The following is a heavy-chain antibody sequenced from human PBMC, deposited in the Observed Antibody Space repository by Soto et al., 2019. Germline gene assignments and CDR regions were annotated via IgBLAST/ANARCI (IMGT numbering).Heavy chain of an antibody. Sequence: QVQLVESGGGVVQPGRSLRLSCVASGFTFSSCAMHWVRQVPGKGLEWLAVVTHDGTLYPYADSVKGRFSISRDNSRKTLFLQMIGLRPEDTAVYYCVKDRSDTWSFDYWGQGTPVTVSS. CDR3: VKDRSDTWSFDY. CDR2: VTHDGTLY. J-gene: IGHJ4*02. V-gene: IGHV3-30*18. CDR1: GFTFSSCA. D-gene: IGHD2-8*02.